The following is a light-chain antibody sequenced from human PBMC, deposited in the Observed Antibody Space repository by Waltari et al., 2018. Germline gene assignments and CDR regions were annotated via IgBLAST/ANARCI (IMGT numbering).Light chain of an antibody. CDR1: QSVSRA. CDR2: GAS. J-gene: IGKJ1*01. Sequence: VLTQSPGTLSLSPGERATLSCRASQSVSRALAWYQQKPGQAPRLLINGASIRATGIPDRFSGSGSGTDFSLTISRLEPADSAMYYCQHYVRLPATFGQGTKVEIK. V-gene: IGKV3-20*01. CDR3: QHYVRLPAT.